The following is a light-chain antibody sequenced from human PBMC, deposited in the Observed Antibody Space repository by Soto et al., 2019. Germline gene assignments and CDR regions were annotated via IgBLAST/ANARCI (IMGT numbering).Light chain of an antibody. CDR3: QQSYSTLWT. Sequence: DIQMTQSPSSLSASVGDRVTITCRASQSISSYLNWYQQKPGKAPKLLIYAASSLQSGVPSRFSGSGSGTDFTLTISSLQPEDSATCYCQQSYSTLWTFGQGTKVDIK. CDR2: AAS. J-gene: IGKJ1*01. CDR1: QSISSY. V-gene: IGKV1-39*01.